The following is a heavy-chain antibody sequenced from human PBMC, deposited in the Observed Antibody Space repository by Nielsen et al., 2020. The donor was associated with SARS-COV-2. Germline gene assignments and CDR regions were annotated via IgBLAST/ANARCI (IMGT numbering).Heavy chain of an antibody. V-gene: IGHV4-59*01. CDR1: GGSISSYY. Sequence: ESLKISCTVSGGSISSYYWSWIRQPPGKGLEWIGYIYYSGSTNYNPSLKSRVTISVDTSKNQFSLKLSSVTAADTAVYYCARVYGSGSYYASYYYYYYYMDVWGKGTTVTVSS. D-gene: IGHD3-10*01. CDR3: ARVYGSGSYYASYYYYYYYMDV. CDR2: IYYSGST. J-gene: IGHJ6*03.